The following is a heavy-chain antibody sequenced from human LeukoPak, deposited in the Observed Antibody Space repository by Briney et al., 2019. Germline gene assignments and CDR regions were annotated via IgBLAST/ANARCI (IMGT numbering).Heavy chain of an antibody. V-gene: IGHV4-38-2*02. Sequence: SETLSLTCTVSADSVTNDFFWGWVRQPPGRELEWIGSFCLGRDTYYRPSLKSRVPISVDTSKNQLSLNLNSVTAADTAVYYCARWASISRQPGGFFDHWGQGTLVTVSS. CDR1: ADSVTNDFF. J-gene: IGHJ4*02. D-gene: IGHD1-1*01. CDR3: ARWASISRQPGGFFDH. CDR2: FCLGRDT.